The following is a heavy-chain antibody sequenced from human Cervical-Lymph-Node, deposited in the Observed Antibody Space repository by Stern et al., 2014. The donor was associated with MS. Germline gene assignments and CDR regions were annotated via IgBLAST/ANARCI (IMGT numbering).Heavy chain of an antibody. D-gene: IGHD1-1*01. CDR1: GDTFINFG. CDR2: FIPLFGTT. J-gene: IGHJ6*02. V-gene: IGHV1-69*01. CDR3: ARDNDDNGMDV. Sequence: QVQLGESGAEVKKPGSSVKVSCTASGDTFINFGISLVRQAPGQGLEWMGGFIPLFGTTHYVEKFQGRLTINADESATTVYMELSSLRSEDTAVYYCARDNDDNGMDVWGQGTTVTVSS.